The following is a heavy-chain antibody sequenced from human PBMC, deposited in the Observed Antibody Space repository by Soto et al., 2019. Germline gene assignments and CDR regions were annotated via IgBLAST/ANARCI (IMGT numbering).Heavy chain of an antibody. CDR2: ISWNSGSI. CDR1: GFTFDDYA. CDR3: ARGPFRPSAMDV. V-gene: IGHV3-9*01. D-gene: IGHD3-10*01. Sequence: GGSLRLSCAASGFTFDDYAMHWVRQAPGKGLEWVSGISWNSGSIGYADSVKGRFTISRDNAKNSLYLQMNSLRAEDTAIYYCARGPFRPSAMDVWGQGTTVTVSS. J-gene: IGHJ6*02.